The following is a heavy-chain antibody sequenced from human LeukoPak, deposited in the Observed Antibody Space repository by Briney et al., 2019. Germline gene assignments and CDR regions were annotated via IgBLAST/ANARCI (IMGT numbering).Heavy chain of an antibody. CDR2: IYYAGST. Sequence: MTSETLSLTCGVSGGSISSYYWAWIRQAPGKGLEWIGYIYYAGSTNYNPSLKSRVTMSVDMSRNQFSLRMTSVTAADTAVYYCARRVPDKYYYGSGRYGWFDPWGQGTLVTVSS. V-gene: IGHV4-59*01. J-gene: IGHJ5*02. CDR3: ARRVPDKYYYGSGRYGWFDP. CDR1: GGSISSYY. D-gene: IGHD3-10*01.